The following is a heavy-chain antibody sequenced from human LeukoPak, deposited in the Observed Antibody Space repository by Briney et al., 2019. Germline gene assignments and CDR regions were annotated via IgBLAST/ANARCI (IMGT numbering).Heavy chain of an antibody. V-gene: IGHV1-2*02. CDR1: GYTFTGYY. CDR2: INPNTGGT. D-gene: IGHD3-22*01. Sequence: ASVKVSCKASGYTFTGYYMHWVRQVPGQGLEWMGWINPNTGGTNYAQKFQGRVTMTRDTSISTAYMELSRLRSDDTAVYYCARDGHRRYHYDSSGREDAFDIWGQGTMVTVSS. CDR3: ARDGHRRYHYDSSGREDAFDI. J-gene: IGHJ3*02.